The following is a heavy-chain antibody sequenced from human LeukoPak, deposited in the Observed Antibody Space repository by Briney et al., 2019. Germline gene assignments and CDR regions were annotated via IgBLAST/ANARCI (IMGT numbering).Heavy chain of an antibody. Sequence: GGSLRLSCAASGFTFSSYAMSWVRQAPGKGLEWVSAISGSGGSTYYADSVKGRFTISRDNSKNTLYLQMNSLRAEDTAVYYCAKLTTINYCDSSGYIVYWGQGTLVTVSS. CDR2: ISGSGGST. V-gene: IGHV3-23*01. CDR1: GFTFSSYA. CDR3: AKLTTINYCDSSGYIVY. D-gene: IGHD3-22*01. J-gene: IGHJ4*02.